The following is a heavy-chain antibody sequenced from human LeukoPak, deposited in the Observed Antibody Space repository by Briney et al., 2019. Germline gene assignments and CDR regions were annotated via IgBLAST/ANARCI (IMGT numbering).Heavy chain of an antibody. Sequence: ASVKVSCKASGYTFTSYGISWVLQAPGQGLEWMGWISAYNGNTNYAQKLQGRVTMTTDTSTSTAYMELRSLRSDDTAVYYCARDSGYCSGGSCFDYWGQGTLVTVSS. V-gene: IGHV1-18*01. CDR2: ISAYNGNT. CDR3: ARDSGYCSGGSCFDY. D-gene: IGHD2-15*01. J-gene: IGHJ4*02. CDR1: GYTFTSYG.